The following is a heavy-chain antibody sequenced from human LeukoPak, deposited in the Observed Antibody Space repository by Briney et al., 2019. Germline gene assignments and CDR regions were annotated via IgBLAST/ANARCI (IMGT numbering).Heavy chain of an antibody. CDR2: ISAYNGNT. V-gene: IGHV1-18*01. CDR1: GYTFTSYG. D-gene: IGHD3-10*01. CDR3: ARSDGTYFYDY. J-gene: IGHJ4*02. Sequence: GASVKVSRKASGYTFTSYGISWVRQAPGQGLEWMGWISAYNGNTNYAQKLQGRVTMTTDTSTSTAYMELSRLISDDTAVYYCARSDGTYFYDYWGQGTLVTVSS.